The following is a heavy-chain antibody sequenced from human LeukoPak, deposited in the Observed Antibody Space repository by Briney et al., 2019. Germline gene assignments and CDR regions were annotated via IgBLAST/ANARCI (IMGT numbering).Heavy chain of an antibody. V-gene: IGHV4-59*06. CDR2: IYYSGST. D-gene: IGHD5-24*01. CDR3: ARDQLLRAFDI. J-gene: IGHJ3*02. Sequence: PSETLSLTCSVSGGSISSDYWSWIRQPPGKGLEWIGYIYYSGSTYYNPSLKSRVTISVETSKNQFSLKLSSVTAADTAVYHCARDQLLRAFDIWGQGTMVTVSS. CDR1: GGSISSDY.